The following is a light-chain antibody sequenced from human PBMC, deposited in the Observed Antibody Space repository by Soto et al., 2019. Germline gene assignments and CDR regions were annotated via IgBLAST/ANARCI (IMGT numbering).Light chain of an antibody. V-gene: IGKV3-20*01. CDR3: QQFVNSRT. J-gene: IGKJ1*01. CDR2: GAS. Sequence: PGERVTLSCRASQSVSSSYLTWYQQKPGQAPRLLIYGASTRATGIPARFSGSGSGTDFTLTISRLEPEDFAVYYCQQFVNSRTFGQGTKVDIK. CDR1: QSVSSSY.